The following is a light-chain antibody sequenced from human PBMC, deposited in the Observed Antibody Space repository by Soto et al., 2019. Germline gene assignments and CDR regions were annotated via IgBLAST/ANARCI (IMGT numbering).Light chain of an antibody. CDR3: QQYYTTPPT. V-gene: IGKV4-1*01. CDR2: GAS. CDR1: QSVLYSSNNKKY. Sequence: DIVMTQSPDSLAVSLGERADIDCKSSQSVLYSSNNKKYLAWYQQSPGQPPKLLINGASTRESGVPDRISGSGSGTDFTLTICILQAEDVAVYYCQQYYTTPPTFGQGTKVDIK. J-gene: IGKJ1*01.